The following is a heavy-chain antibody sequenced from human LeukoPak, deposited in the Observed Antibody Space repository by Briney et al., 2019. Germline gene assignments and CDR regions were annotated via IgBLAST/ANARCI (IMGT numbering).Heavy chain of an antibody. V-gene: IGHV4-31*03. J-gene: IGHJ3*02. Sequence: SETLSLTCTVSGGSISSGGYYWSWIRQHPGKGLEWIGYIYYSGSTYYNPSLKSRVTISVDTSKNQFSLKLSSVTAADTAVYYCARDRIQLVPDAFDIWGQGTMVTVSS. D-gene: IGHD5-18*01. CDR1: GGSISSGGYY. CDR2: IYYSGST. CDR3: ARDRIQLVPDAFDI.